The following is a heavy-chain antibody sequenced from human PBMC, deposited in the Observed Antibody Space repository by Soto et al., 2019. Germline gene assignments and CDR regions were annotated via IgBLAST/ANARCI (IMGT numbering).Heavy chain of an antibody. CDR2: IYYSGST. Sequence: SETLSLTCTVSGGSISSSSYYWGWIRQPPGKGLEWIGSIYYSGSTYYNPSLKSRVTISVDTSKNQFSLKLSSVTAADTAVYYCAEYYDYIWGSYRPRDYYMDVWGKGTTVTVSS. CDR1: GGSISSSSYY. V-gene: IGHV4-39*01. CDR3: AEYYDYIWGSYRPRDYYMDV. J-gene: IGHJ6*03. D-gene: IGHD3-16*02.